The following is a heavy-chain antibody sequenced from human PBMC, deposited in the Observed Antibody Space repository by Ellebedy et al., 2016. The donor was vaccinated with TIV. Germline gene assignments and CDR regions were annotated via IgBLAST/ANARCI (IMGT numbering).Heavy chain of an antibody. D-gene: IGHD3-22*01. CDR3: AREVHDSPI. J-gene: IGHJ3*02. V-gene: IGHV3-66*01. Sequence: GESLKISCAASGFTVSNNYMSWVRQAPGKGLEWVSVIYSGGSTYYADSVKGRFTISRDNSKNTLYLQMNSLRAEDTAVYYCAREVHDSPIWGQGTMVTVSS. CDR1: GFTVSNNY. CDR2: IYSGGST.